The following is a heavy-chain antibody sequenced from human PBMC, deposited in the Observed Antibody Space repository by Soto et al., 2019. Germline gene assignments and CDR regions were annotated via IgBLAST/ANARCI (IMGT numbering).Heavy chain of an antibody. J-gene: IGHJ4*02. V-gene: IGHV2-5*02. CDR1: GFSLTTDRVG. D-gene: IGHD1-26*01. Sequence: QITLKESGPTLVKPTQTLTLTCTFSGFSLTTDRVGVGWIRQPPGEALEWLAVIYWDDSKTYRPSLESRLTITKDTSKTQVALTMTNMDSVDTATYYCAHAYGGRSLYGGQGTLVTVSS. CDR2: IYWDDSK. CDR3: AHAYGGRSLY.